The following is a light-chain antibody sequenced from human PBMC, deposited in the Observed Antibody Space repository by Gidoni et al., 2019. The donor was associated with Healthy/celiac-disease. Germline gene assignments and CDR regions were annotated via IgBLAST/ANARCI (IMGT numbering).Light chain of an antibody. CDR2: AAS. J-gene: IGKJ4*01. CDR1: QSISSY. Sequence: DIQMTQSPSSLSASVGDRVTITCRASQSISSYLNWYQQKPGKDPKLLIYAASSLQSGVPSRFSGSGSGTEFTLTISSRQPEDFATYYCQQSYSTPLTFGGGTKVEIK. CDR3: QQSYSTPLT. V-gene: IGKV1-39*01.